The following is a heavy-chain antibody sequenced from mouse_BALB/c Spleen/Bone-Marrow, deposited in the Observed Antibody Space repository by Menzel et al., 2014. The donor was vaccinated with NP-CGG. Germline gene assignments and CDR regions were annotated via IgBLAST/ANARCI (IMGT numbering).Heavy chain of an antibody. Sequence: QVQLKESGAELAKPGASVKMSCKASGYTFTSYWMHWVKQRPGQGLEWIGYINPSTGYTNYNQRFMDKATLTADKSSSTAYMQLRSLTSEDSAIYYCTRGIAAVVAADFDYWGQGTTLTVSS. J-gene: IGHJ2*01. D-gene: IGHD1-1*01. CDR2: INPSTGYT. CDR3: TRGIAAVVAADFDY. V-gene: IGHV1-7*01. CDR1: GYTFTSYW.